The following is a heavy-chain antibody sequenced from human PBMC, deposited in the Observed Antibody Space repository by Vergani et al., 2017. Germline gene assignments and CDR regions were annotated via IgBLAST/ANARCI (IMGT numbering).Heavy chain of an antibody. CDR2: INHRGST. CDR1: GGSFSGYY. Sequence: QVQLQQWGAGLLKPSETLSLTCAVYGGSFSGYYRSWIRQPPGKGLEWIGEINHRGSTNYNPSLKSRVTISVDTSKNQFSLKLSSVTAADTAVYYCVSGLRFLEWLPRYWGQGTLVTVSS. J-gene: IGHJ4*02. CDR3: VSGLRFLEWLPRY. D-gene: IGHD3-3*01. V-gene: IGHV4-34*01.